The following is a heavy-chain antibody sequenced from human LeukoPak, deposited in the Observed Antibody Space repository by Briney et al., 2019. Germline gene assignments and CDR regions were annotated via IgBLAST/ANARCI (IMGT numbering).Heavy chain of an antibody. J-gene: IGHJ2*01. CDR2: ISFDGDDE. D-gene: IGHD5-12*01. Sequence: PGRSLRLSCEVSGTTFRSFAMQWVRQAPGKGLEWVAGISFDGDDEAYGAAVRGRFTISRDNSKNTLYLQMTSLRPDDTAVYYCVRDKGATIYWYLDLWGRGTLVTVSS. V-gene: IGHV3-30*04. CDR1: GTTFRSFA. CDR3: VRDKGATIYWYLDL.